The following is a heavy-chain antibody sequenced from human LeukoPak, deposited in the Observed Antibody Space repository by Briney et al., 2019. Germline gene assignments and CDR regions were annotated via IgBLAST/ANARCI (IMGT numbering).Heavy chain of an antibody. CDR1: GYTFIDYY. Sequence: GASVKVSCKASGYTFIDYYIHWVRQAPGQRLEWMGWINAGNGNTKYSQKFQGRVTITRDTSASTAYMELSSLRSEDTAVHYCARDRSIAAALVHYYYGMDVWGQGTTVTVSS. D-gene: IGHD6-13*01. V-gene: IGHV1-3*01. J-gene: IGHJ6*02. CDR2: INAGNGNT. CDR3: ARDRSIAAALVHYYYGMDV.